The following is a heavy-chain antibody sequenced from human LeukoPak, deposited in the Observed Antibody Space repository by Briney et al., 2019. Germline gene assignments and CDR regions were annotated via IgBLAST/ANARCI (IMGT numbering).Heavy chain of an antibody. CDR1: GFTFSNYW. J-gene: IGHJ4*02. CDR2: IKEDGGEI. V-gene: IGHV3-7*04. CDR3: VRYTRRYPFDY. D-gene: IGHD2-2*02. Sequence: GGSLRLSCAASGFTFSNYWMSWVRQAPGKGLEWVANIKEDGGEIYYVGSVWGRFTISRDNAKNSLSLQMNSLRAEDTAVYYCVRYTRRYPFDYWGQGTLVTVSS.